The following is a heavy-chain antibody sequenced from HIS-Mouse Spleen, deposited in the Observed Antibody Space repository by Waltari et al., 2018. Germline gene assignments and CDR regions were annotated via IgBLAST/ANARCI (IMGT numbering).Heavy chain of an antibody. Sequence: QLQLQESGPGLVKPSETLSLTCTVSGGSISSSSYYWGWIRQPPGKGLEWIGCIDYSGSTYYHPSLKSRVTISVDTSKNQFSLKRSSVTAADTAVYYCAREIPYSSSWYDWYFDLWGRGTLVTVSS. D-gene: IGHD6-13*01. V-gene: IGHV4-39*07. CDR2: IDYSGST. CDR3: AREIPYSSSWYDWYFDL. J-gene: IGHJ2*01. CDR1: GGSISSSSYY.